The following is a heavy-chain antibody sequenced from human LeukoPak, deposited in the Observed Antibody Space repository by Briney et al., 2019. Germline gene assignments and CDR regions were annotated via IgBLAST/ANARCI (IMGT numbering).Heavy chain of an antibody. CDR2: ISSSSSYI. J-gene: IGHJ4*02. CDR1: GFTFSSYS. CDR3: ARDRRGYSGYDPMYYFDY. Sequence: PGGSLRLYCAASGFTFSSYSMNWVRQAPGKGLEWVSSISSSSSYIYYADSVKGRFTISRDNAKNSLYLQMNSLRAEDTAVYYCARDRRGYSGYDPMYYFDYWGQGTLVTVSS. V-gene: IGHV3-21*01. D-gene: IGHD5-12*01.